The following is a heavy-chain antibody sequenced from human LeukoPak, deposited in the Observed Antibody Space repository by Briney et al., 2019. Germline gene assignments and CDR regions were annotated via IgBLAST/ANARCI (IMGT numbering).Heavy chain of an antibody. Sequence: GRSLRLSCAASGFTFSNYGMHWVRQAPGKGLEWVAIISYDGNNKYYAGSVKSRFTISRDNSKSTLYLQMDSLRAEDTAVYYCAKEYCGGDCYSGNIDAFDIWGQGTMVTVSS. CDR3: AKEYCGGDCYSGNIDAFDI. D-gene: IGHD2-21*02. CDR2: ISYDGNNK. V-gene: IGHV3-30*18. J-gene: IGHJ3*02. CDR1: GFTFSNYG.